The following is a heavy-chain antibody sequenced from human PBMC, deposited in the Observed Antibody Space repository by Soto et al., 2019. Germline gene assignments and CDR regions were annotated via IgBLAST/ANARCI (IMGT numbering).Heavy chain of an antibody. Sequence: EVQLVESGGGLVQPGGSLRLSCAASGFTFSSYAMHWVRQAPGKGLEYVSAISSNGGSTYYANSVKGRFTISRDNSKNTLYLHMGSLRAEDMAVYYCARAPPPRKRNYMDVWGKGTTVTVSS. V-gene: IGHV3-64*01. CDR2: ISSNGGST. CDR3: ARAPPPRKRNYMDV. CDR1: GFTFSSYA. J-gene: IGHJ6*03.